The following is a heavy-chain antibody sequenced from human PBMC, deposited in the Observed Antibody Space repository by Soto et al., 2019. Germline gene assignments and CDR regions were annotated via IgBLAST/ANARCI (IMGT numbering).Heavy chain of an antibody. D-gene: IGHD4-17*01. CDR2: IIPIFGTA. J-gene: IGHJ4*02. V-gene: IGHV1-69*13. Sequence: GASVKVSCKASGGTFSSYAISWVRQAPGQGLEWMGGIIPIFGTANYAQKFQGRVTITADESTSTAYMELSSLRSEDTAVYYCARETRPDYGDYHPYFDDWGQGTLVTVSS. CDR1: GGTFSSYA. CDR3: ARETRPDYGDYHPYFDD.